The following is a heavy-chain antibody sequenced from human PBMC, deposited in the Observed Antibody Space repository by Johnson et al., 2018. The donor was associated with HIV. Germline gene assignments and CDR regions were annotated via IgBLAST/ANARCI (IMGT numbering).Heavy chain of an antibody. D-gene: IGHD1-26*01. V-gene: IGHV3-30-3*01. CDR1: GFTFSSYA. Sequence: QVQLVESGGGLVQPGGSLRLSCAASGFTFSSYAMHWVRQAPGKGLDWVAVISYDGSNKYYADSVKGRFTISRDNSKNTLYLQMNSLRAEDTAVYYCAKDEFKWELLHIWGQGTMVTVSS. CDR3: AKDEFKWELLHI. J-gene: IGHJ3*02. CDR2: ISYDGSNK.